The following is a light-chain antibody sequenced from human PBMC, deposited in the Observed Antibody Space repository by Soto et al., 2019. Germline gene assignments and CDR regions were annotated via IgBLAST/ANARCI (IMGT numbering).Light chain of an antibody. V-gene: IGKV3-20*01. J-gene: IGKJ4*01. Sequence: DIVLTQSPGTLSLSPGERATLSCRASQSVSSSYLAWYQQKPGQAPRLLIYGASSRATGIPDRFSGSGSGTDFNLTISRLEPDDFAVYDCQQYGSSPVTFGGGTKVAIK. CDR2: GAS. CDR3: QQYGSSPVT. CDR1: QSVSSSY.